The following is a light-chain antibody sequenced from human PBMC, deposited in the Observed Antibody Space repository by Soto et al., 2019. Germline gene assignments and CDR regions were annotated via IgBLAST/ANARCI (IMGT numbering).Light chain of an antibody. V-gene: IGLV7-43*01. CDR2: STN. Sequence: QAVVTQEPSLTVSPGGTVTLTCAVYTGAVTSSNYPNWFQQKPGQAPRALIYSTNHKYSWTPARFSGSLLGGKAALTLSGVKPEDEADYYCLLYYGGQVGVFGGGTKLTVL. CDR3: LLYYGGQVGV. CDR1: TGAVTSSNY. J-gene: IGLJ2*01.